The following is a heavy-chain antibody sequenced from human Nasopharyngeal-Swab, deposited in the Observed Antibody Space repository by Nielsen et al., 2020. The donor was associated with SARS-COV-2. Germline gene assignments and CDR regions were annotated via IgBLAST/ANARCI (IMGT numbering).Heavy chain of an antibody. J-gene: IGHJ4*02. CDR1: GFTFSSYG. Sequence: GESLKISCAASGFTFSSYGMHWVRQAPGKGLEWVAVIWYDGSNKYYADSVKGRFTISRDNSKNTLYLQMNSLRAEDTAVYYCARGRYNWNDFVDYFDYWGQGTLVTVSS. D-gene: IGHD1-20*01. CDR3: ARGRYNWNDFVDYFDY. CDR2: IWYDGSNK. V-gene: IGHV3-33*01.